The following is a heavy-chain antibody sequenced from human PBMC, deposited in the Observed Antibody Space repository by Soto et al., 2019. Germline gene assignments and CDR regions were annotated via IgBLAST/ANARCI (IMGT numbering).Heavy chain of an antibody. Sequence: SETLSLTCTVSGGSISSDYWSWIRQPPGKRLEWIGYIYFSGSTNYNPSLKSRVTISIDTSKTQFSLKLTSVTAADTAVYYCARDITGYNYVDYWGQGTLVTVSS. V-gene: IGHV4-59*01. J-gene: IGHJ4*02. CDR2: IYFSGST. CDR3: ARDITGYNYVDY. D-gene: IGHD5-12*01. CDR1: GGSISSDY.